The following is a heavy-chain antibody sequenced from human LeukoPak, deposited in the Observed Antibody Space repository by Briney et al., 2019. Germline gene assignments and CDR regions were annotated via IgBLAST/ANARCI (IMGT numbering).Heavy chain of an antibody. Sequence: GGSLRLSCAASGFTFSSYSMNWVRQAPGKGLEWVSSISSSSSYIYYADSVKGRFTISRDNAKNSLYLQMHSLRAEDTAVYYCARWSAGSYYYYGMDVWGQGTTVTVSS. CDR1: GFTFSSYS. V-gene: IGHV3-21*01. CDR3: ARWSAGSYYYYGMDV. D-gene: IGHD3-10*01. CDR2: ISSSSSYI. J-gene: IGHJ6*02.